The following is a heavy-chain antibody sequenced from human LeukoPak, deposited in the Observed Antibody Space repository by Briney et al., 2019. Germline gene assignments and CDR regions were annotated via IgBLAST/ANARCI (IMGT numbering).Heavy chain of an antibody. CDR2: IYYSGST. D-gene: IGHD3-22*01. Sequence: PSDTLSLTCTVSGGSISSYYWSWIRQPPGKGLEWIGYIYYSGSTNYNPSLKSRVTISVDTSKNQFSLKLSSVTAADTAVYYCARDKGYYDSSGYYYALDYWGQGTLVTVSS. CDR1: GGSISSYY. J-gene: IGHJ4*02. V-gene: IGHV4-59*01. CDR3: ARDKGYYDSSGYYYALDY.